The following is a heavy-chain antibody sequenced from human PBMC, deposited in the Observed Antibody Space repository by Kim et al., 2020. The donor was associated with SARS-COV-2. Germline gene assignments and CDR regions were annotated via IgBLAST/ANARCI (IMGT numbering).Heavy chain of an antibody. D-gene: IGHD2-15*01. V-gene: IGHV1-69*13. CDR1: GGTFSSYA. CDR3: ARDPYCSGGSCYTRGAFDI. CDR2: IIPIFGTA. Sequence: SVKVSCKASGGTFSSYAISWVRQAPGQGLEWMGGIIPIFGTANYAQKFQGRVTITADESTSTASMELSSLRSEDTAVYYCARDPYCSGGSCYTRGAFDIWGQGTMVTVSS. J-gene: IGHJ3*02.